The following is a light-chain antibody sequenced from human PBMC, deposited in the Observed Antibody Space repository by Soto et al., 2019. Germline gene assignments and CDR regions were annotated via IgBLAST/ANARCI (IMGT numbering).Light chain of an antibody. V-gene: IGLV2-14*01. CDR3: SSYTSSSTQV. Sequence: QSVLTQPASVSGSPGQSITISCTGTSSDVGGYNFVSWYQHHPGKAPKLMIYEVSNRPSGVSNRFSGSKSGITASLTISGLQAEDEADYYCSSYTSSSTQVFGTGTKLTVL. CDR2: EVS. J-gene: IGLJ1*01. CDR1: SSDVGGYNF.